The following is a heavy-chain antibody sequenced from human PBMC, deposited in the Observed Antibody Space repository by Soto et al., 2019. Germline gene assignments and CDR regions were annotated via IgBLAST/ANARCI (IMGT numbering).Heavy chain of an antibody. CDR1: GFTFSSYG. D-gene: IGHD3-3*01. J-gene: IGHJ6*03. V-gene: IGHV3-33*01. CDR3: ARAVDDYYYYYMDV. Sequence: QVQLLESGGGVVQPGRSLRLSCAASGFTFSSYGMHWVRQAPGKGLEWVAVIWYDGSNKYYADSVKGRFTISRDNSKNTLYLQMNSLRAEDTAVYYCARAVDDYYYYYMDVWGIGTTVTVSS. CDR2: IWYDGSNK.